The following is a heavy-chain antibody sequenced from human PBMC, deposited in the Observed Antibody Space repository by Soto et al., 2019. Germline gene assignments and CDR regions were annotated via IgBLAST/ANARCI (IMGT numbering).Heavy chain of an antibody. J-gene: IGHJ5*02. CDR3: VRGDYGDYSHWFDP. D-gene: IGHD4-17*01. CDR2: MNPNSGNT. Sequence: QVQLVQSGAEVKKPGASVRVSCKASGYTFTKFDINWVRQATGQGLEWMGWMNPNSGNTGYAQKFQGRVTMTRNTSITTAYMELSTLRSEVTAVYYCVRGDYGDYSHWFDPWGQGTLVTVSS. V-gene: IGHV1-8*01. CDR1: GYTFTKFD.